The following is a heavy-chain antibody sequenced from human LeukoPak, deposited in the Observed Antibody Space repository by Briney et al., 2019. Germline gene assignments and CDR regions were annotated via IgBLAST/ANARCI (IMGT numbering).Heavy chain of an antibody. CDR3: ARGTIFGDYMDV. D-gene: IGHD3-3*01. CDR1: GFTFGAYW. Sequence: PGGSLRLSCAASGFTFGAYWMHWVRQAPGKGLVWVSRTNADDSGTSYADSVKGRFTISRDNAKNTLYLQMNSLRAEDTAVYYCARGTIFGDYMDVWGKGATVTVSS. CDR2: TNADDSGT. J-gene: IGHJ6*03. V-gene: IGHV3-74*01.